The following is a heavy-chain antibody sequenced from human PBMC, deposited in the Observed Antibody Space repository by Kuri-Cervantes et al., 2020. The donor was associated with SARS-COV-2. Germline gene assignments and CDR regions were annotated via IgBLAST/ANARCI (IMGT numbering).Heavy chain of an antibody. CDR1: GYTFTDYA. J-gene: IGHJ4*02. CDR3: ARDLPYCSRVSCSRFDY. Sequence: ASVKVSCKASGYTFTDYAIHWVRQAPGQRLEWMGWINAGNGDTRYSQKFRGRVTITRDTSASTAYMDLSSLRSEDTALYYCARDLPYCSRVSCSRFDYWGQGTLVTVSS. V-gene: IGHV1-3*01. D-gene: IGHD2-15*01. CDR2: INAGNGDT.